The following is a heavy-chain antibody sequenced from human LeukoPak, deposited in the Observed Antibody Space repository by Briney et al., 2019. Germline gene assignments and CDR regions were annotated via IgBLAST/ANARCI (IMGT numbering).Heavy chain of an antibody. Sequence: GGSLRLSRAASGFTFSSYAMSWVRQAPGKGLEWVSAISGSGGSTYYADSVKGRFTISRDNSKNTLYLQMNSLRAEDTAVYYCATYYVWGSYDYWGQGTLVTVSS. D-gene: IGHD3-16*01. CDR3: ATYYVWGSYDY. CDR1: GFTFSSYA. J-gene: IGHJ4*02. V-gene: IGHV3-23*01. CDR2: ISGSGGST.